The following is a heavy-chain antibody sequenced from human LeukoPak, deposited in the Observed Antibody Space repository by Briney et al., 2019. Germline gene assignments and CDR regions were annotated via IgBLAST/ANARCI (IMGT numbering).Heavy chain of an antibody. V-gene: IGHV1-69*04. Sequence: ASVKVSCKASGGTFSSYAISWVRQAPGQGLEWMGRIIPIFGIATYAQKFQGRVTITADKSTSTAYMELSSLRSEDTAVYYCARDQAYYYDSSGYYDRIPVRTETEGWFDPWGQGTLVTVSS. D-gene: IGHD3-22*01. CDR3: ARDQAYYYDSSGYYDRIPVRTETEGWFDP. CDR1: GGTFSSYA. CDR2: IIPIFGIA. J-gene: IGHJ5*02.